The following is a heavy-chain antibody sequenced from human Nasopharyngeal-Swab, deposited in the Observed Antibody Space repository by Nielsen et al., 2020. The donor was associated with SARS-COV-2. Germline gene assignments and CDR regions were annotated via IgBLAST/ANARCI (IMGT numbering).Heavy chain of an antibody. Sequence: LRLSCTVSGDSISSVSYYWSWIRQPAGKGPEWIGRTHISEGTIYNPSLRSRVTISKDTSKNQFSLKLSSVTAADSAVYYCARDVSGWYGVDIWGQGTLVTVSS. J-gene: IGHJ3*02. D-gene: IGHD6-19*01. CDR1: GDSISSVSYY. V-gene: IGHV4-61*02. CDR3: ARDVSGWYGVDI. CDR2: THISEGT.